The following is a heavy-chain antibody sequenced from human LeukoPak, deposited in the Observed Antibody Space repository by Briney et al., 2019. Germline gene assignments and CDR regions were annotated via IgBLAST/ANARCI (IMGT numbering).Heavy chain of an antibody. Sequence: GSSVKVSCKASGGTFSSYAISWVRQAPGQGLEWMGRIIPILGIANYAQKFQGRVTITADKSTSTAYMELSSLRSEDTAVYYCARGLGPPAVNNWFDPWGQGTLVTVSS. CDR1: GGTFSSYA. CDR2: IIPILGIA. V-gene: IGHV1-69*04. D-gene: IGHD4-17*01. CDR3: ARGLGPPAVNNWFDP. J-gene: IGHJ5*02.